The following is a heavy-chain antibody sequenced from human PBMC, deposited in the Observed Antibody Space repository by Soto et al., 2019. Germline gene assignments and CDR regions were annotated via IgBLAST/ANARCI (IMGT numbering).Heavy chain of an antibody. CDR3: ARDFLWENIVVVPAAIGYNWFDP. CDR2: ISSSSSYI. CDR1: GFTFSSYS. V-gene: IGHV3-21*01. D-gene: IGHD2-2*01. J-gene: IGHJ5*02. Sequence: EVQLVESGGGLVKPGGSLRLSCAASGFTFSSYSMNWVRQAPGKGLEWVSSISSSSSYIYYADSVKGRFTISRDNAKNSLYLQMNSLRAEDTAVYYCARDFLWENIVVVPAAIGYNWFDPWGQGTLVTVSS.